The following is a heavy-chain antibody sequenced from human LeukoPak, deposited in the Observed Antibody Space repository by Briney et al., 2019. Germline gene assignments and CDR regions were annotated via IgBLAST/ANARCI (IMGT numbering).Heavy chain of an antibody. CDR1: GGSISSYY. D-gene: IGHD2-2*01. J-gene: IGHJ4*02. Sequence: SETLSLTCTVSGGSISSYYWSWIRQPPGKGLEWIGYNYYSGSTNYNPSLKSRVTISVDTSKNQFSLKLSSVTAADTAVYYCARSWVVPAAPDYWGQGTLVTVSS. V-gene: IGHV4-59*01. CDR2: NYYSGST. CDR3: ARSWVVPAAPDY.